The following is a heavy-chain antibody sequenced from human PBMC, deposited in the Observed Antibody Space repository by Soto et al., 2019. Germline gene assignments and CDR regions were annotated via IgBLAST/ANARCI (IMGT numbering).Heavy chain of an antibody. CDR2: IRSKAYGGAT. D-gene: IGHD4-17*01. CDR1: EFTFGDYA. CDR3: SRFHGDYVDAFDI. V-gene: IGHV3-49*03. Sequence: GGSLRLSCSASEFTFGDYAMSWFRQAPGKGLEWLGFIRSKAYGGATEYAASLKGRFTISRDDSKSFAYLEMNSLETEDTAVYYCSRFHGDYVDAFDIWGQGTMVTVSS. J-gene: IGHJ3*02.